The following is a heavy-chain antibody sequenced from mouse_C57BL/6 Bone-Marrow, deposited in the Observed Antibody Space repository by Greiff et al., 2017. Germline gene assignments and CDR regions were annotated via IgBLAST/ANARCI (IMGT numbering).Heavy chain of an antibody. CDR3: ARANWDGGDY. J-gene: IGHJ2*01. D-gene: IGHD4-1*01. V-gene: IGHV1-12*01. Sequence: QVQLQQSGAELVRPGASVKMSCKASGYTFTSYNMHWVKQTPRQGLEWIGAIYPGNGDTSYNQKFKGTAKLTVDKSASTAYMQLSSLTSEESAVYFCARANWDGGDYWGQGTTLTVSS. CDR2: IYPGNGDT. CDR1: GYTFTSYN.